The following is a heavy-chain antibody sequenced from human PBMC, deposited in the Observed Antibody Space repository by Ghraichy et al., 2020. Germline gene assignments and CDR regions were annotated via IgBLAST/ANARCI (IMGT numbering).Heavy chain of an antibody. CDR1: GDSLRSTSYY. Sequence: SETLSLTCTVSGDSLRSTSYYWGWIRQPPGKGLEWIGSGYYGGNTYYNPSLKSRVTLSEGTSKNQFSLKLNSVTAADTAVYYCARLGGYDSSGYYPWYFDYWGQGTLVAVSS. CDR3: ARLGGYDSSGYYPWYFDY. D-gene: IGHD3-22*01. J-gene: IGHJ4*02. V-gene: IGHV4-39*01. CDR2: GYYGGNT.